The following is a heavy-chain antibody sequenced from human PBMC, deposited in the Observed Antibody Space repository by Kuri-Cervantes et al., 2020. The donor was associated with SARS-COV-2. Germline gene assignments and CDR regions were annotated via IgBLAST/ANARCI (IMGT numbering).Heavy chain of an antibody. CDR1: GFTFSSYW. D-gene: IGHD2-2*01. CDR2: IKQDGSEK. J-gene: IGHJ5*02. CDR3: ARVIPAAILLTGSGSNWFDP. Sequence: GESLKISCAASGFTFSSYWMSWVRQAPGKGLEWVANIKQDGSEKYYVDSVKGRFTISRDSAKNSLYLQMNSLRAEDTAVYYCARVIPAAILLTGSGSNWFDPWGQGTLVTVSS. V-gene: IGHV3-7*01.